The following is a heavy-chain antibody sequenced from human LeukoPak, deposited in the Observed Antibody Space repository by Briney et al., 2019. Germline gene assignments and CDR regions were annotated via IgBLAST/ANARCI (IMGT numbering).Heavy chain of an antibody. Sequence: GESLKISCQGSEYSFATYWIAWLRQMPGKGLEWTGIIYPSDSDTRYSPSFQGQVTISADKSIKTAYLQWSSLKASDTAMYYCARPLQGIVGATGFDYWGQGTLVTVSS. J-gene: IGHJ4*02. CDR2: IYPSDSDT. D-gene: IGHD1-26*01. V-gene: IGHV5-51*01. CDR3: ARPLQGIVGATGFDY. CDR1: EYSFATYW.